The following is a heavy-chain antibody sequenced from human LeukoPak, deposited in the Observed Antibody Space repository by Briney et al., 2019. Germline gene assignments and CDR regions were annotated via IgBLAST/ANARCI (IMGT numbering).Heavy chain of an antibody. Sequence: GGSLRLSCAASGFTFSSYSMNWVRQAPGKGLEWVSSISSSSSYIYYADSVKGRFTISRDNAKNSLYLQMNSLRAEDTAVYYCARISGSYYEYYYCGMDVWGQGTTVTVSS. D-gene: IGHD1-26*01. CDR1: GFTFSSYS. CDR2: ISSSSSYI. J-gene: IGHJ6*02. CDR3: ARISGSYYEYYYCGMDV. V-gene: IGHV3-21*01.